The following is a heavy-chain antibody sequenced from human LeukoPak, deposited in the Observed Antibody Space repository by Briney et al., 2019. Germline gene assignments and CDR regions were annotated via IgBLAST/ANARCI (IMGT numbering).Heavy chain of an antibody. Sequence: GASVKVSCKASGYTFTSYGISWVRQAPGQGLEWMGWINAYNGNTNYAQKLQGRVTMTTDTSTSTAYMELRSLRSDDTAVYYCARDSLSPSADFWSGYPNPIFDYWGQGTLVTVSS. V-gene: IGHV1-18*01. J-gene: IGHJ4*02. CDR1: GYTFTSYG. CDR2: INAYNGNT. CDR3: ARDSLSPSADFWSGYPNPIFDY. D-gene: IGHD3-3*01.